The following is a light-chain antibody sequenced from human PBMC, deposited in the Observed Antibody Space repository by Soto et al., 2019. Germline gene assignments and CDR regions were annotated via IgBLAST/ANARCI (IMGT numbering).Light chain of an antibody. CDR3: HQSNSLLLP. Sequence: DIQMTQSPSSVSASVGARVTITCRASQGISSRLAWYQQKPGKAPNLLIYADSSLQSGVPSRVSGSGSETDLNLTIGSLQAEDFATCCCHQSNSLLLPFGGGTKLEIQ. CDR1: QGISSR. CDR2: ADS. V-gene: IGKV1-12*01. J-gene: IGKJ4*01.